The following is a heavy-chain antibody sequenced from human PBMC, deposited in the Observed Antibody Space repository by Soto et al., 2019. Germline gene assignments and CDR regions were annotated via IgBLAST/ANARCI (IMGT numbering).Heavy chain of an antibody. Sequence: GGSLKLSSASSGYTFDSYSLNRCRQAAGKATDGVSAILNSIAYYAHSVTGRSTISRDNAKNSLYLQMNSLRAEDTAMYYCAKDFNGLGEYHAFDFWGPGTMVTVS. CDR2: ILNSIAY. J-gene: IGHJ3*01. V-gene: IGHV3-21*01. D-gene: IGHD2-2*01. CDR3: AKDFNGLGEYHAFDF. CDR1: GYTFDSYS.